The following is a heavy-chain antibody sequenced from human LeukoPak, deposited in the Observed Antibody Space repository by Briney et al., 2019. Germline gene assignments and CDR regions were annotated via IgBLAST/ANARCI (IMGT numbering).Heavy chain of an antibody. V-gene: IGHV3-7*01. Sequence: PGGSLRLSCAASGFTFTSHWMSWVRQAPGKGLEWVARMNLDGSEKYYVDSVKGRFTISRDNAKTSLYLEMNSLRAEDTPVYYCARDATYCTNGVCYTRFDYWGQGTLVTVSS. CDR3: ARDATYCTNGVCYTRFDY. CDR2: MNLDGSEK. D-gene: IGHD2-8*01. J-gene: IGHJ4*02. CDR1: GFTFTSHW.